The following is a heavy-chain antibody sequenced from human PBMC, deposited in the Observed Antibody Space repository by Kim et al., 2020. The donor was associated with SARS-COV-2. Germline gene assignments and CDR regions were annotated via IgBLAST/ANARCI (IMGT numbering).Heavy chain of an antibody. CDR1: GFTVSSNY. J-gene: IGHJ6*02. V-gene: IGHV3-53*01. CDR3: ARDSPIEIAAAGTSYYYGMDV. Sequence: GGSLRLSCAASGFTVSSNYMSWVRQAPGKGLEWVSVIYSGGSTYYADSVKGRFTISRDNSKNTLYLQMNSLRAEDTAVYYCARDSPIEIAAAGTSYYYGMDVWGQGTTVTVSS. D-gene: IGHD6-13*01. CDR2: IYSGGST.